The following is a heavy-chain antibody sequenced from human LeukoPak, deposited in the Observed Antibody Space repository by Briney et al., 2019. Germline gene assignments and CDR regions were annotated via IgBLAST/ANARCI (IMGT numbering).Heavy chain of an antibody. J-gene: IGHJ6*02. CDR2: IKQDGSEK. V-gene: IGHV3-7*01. CDR1: GFTFSSYW. Sequence: GGSLRLSCAASGFTFSSYWMSWVRQAPGKGLEWVANIKQDGSEKYYVDSVKGRFTISRDNAKNSLYLQMNSLRAEDTAEYYCAREQQLVWGPVDVWGQGTTVTVSS. D-gene: IGHD6-13*01. CDR3: AREQQLVWGPVDV.